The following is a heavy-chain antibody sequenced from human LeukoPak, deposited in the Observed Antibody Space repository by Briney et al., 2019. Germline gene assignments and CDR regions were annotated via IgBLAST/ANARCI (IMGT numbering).Heavy chain of an antibody. J-gene: IGHJ4*02. V-gene: IGHV3-23*01. CDR1: GFTFSCAA. CDR2: ISGSGGNT. Sequence: PGGSLRLSCAASGFTFSCAAVSWVRQAPGKGLEWVSHISGSGGNTYHADSVKGRFTISRDNSKNTLYLQMNSLRAEDTAIYYCAKDMLGTVSDYFDDWGQGTLVTVSS. D-gene: IGHD1-7*01. CDR3: AKDMLGTVSDYFDD.